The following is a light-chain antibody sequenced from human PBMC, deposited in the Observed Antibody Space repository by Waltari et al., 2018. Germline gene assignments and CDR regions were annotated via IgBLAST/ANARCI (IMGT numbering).Light chain of an antibody. CDR3: QSYDSSLSGSKV. CDR1: SSNIGAGYD. V-gene: IGLV1-40*01. CDR2: GHR. Sequence: QSVLTQPPSVSGAPGQRVTSSGTGSSSNIGAGYDVHWYQQLPGTAPKLLIYGHRNRPSGVPDRSSVAKSGTSASLAITGLQAEDEADYYCQSYDSSLSGSKVFGGGTKLTVL. J-gene: IGLJ3*02.